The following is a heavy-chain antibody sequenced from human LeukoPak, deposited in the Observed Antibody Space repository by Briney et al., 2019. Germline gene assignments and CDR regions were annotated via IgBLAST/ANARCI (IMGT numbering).Heavy chain of an antibody. CDR3: TKDRTSDWLPNDY. D-gene: IGHD3-9*01. CDR2: ISGSGGST. Sequence: PGGSLRLSCAASGFTFSSYAMSWVRQAPGKGLEWVSAISGSGGSTCYADSVKGRFTISRDNSKNTLYLQMNSLRAEDTAVYYCTKDRTSDWLPNDYWGQGTLVTVSS. V-gene: IGHV3-23*01. CDR1: GFTFSSYA. J-gene: IGHJ4*02.